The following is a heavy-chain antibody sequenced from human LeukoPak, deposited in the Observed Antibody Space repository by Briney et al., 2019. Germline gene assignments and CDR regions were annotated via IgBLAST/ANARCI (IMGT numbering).Heavy chain of an antibody. Sequence: PGGSLRLSCAASGFTVSSNYMSWVRQAPGKGLEWVSVIYSGGSTYYADSVKGRFTISSDNSKNTLYLQMNSLRAEDTAVYYCARVMNYDSWSCPMDVWGKGTTVTVSS. D-gene: IGHD3-3*01. CDR1: GFTVSSNY. V-gene: IGHV3-66*02. CDR3: ARVMNYDSWSCPMDV. CDR2: IYSGGST. J-gene: IGHJ6*03.